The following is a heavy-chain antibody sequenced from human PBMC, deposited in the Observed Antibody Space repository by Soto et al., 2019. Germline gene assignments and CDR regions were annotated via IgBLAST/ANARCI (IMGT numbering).Heavy chain of an antibody. D-gene: IGHD2-2*01. CDR2: ISSSSSTI. CDR3: ARGPPYRVDYYGMDV. CDR1: GFTFSSYS. J-gene: IGHJ6*02. Sequence: GGSLRLSCAASGFTFSSYSMNWVRQAPGKGLEWVSYISSSSSTIYYADSVKGRFTISRDNAKNSLYLQMNSLRDEDTAVYYCARGPPYRVDYYGMDVWGQGTTVTVSS. V-gene: IGHV3-48*02.